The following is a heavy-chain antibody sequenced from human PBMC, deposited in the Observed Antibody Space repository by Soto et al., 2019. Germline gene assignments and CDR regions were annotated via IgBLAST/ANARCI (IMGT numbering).Heavy chain of an antibody. CDR3: ATGGYCSGTRCYNFFEY. CDR1: GYSFSTYW. Sequence: PWESLKISCQGSGYSFSTYWIGWLRQIPWKGLEWMGIIYPGDSDTRYSPSFQGQVTISADKSISTAYLKWRSLKASDTAIYYCATGGYCSGTRCYNFFEYSGQGTMVTVSS. V-gene: IGHV5-51*01. D-gene: IGHD2-2*02. J-gene: IGHJ4*02. CDR2: IYPGDSDT.